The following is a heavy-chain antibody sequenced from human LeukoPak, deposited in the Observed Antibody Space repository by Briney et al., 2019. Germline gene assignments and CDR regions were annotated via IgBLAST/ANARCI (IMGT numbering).Heavy chain of an antibody. Sequence: GGSLRLSCAASGFTFSSYAMSWVRQAPGKGLEWVSAISGSGGSTYYADSMKGRFTISRDNSKNTLYLQMNSLRAEDTAVYYCAKDSTNRLYGYIDYWGQGTLVTVSS. CDR2: ISGSGGST. J-gene: IGHJ4*02. CDR3: AKDSTNRLYGYIDY. D-gene: IGHD5-18*01. V-gene: IGHV3-23*01. CDR1: GFTFSSYA.